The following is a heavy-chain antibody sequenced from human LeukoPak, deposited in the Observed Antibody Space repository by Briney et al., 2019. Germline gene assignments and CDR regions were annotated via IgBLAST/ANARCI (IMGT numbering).Heavy chain of an antibody. Sequence: SETLSLTCTVYGGFMSSSSDFWGWIRQPPGKGLEWIGSIYYSGSTYYNPSLESRVTISVDTSKNQFSLKVASVTVADTAVYYCARRGGPSGTYYFDSWGQGILVTVPS. J-gene: IGHJ4*02. CDR3: ARRGGPSGTYYFDS. CDR1: GGFMSSSSDF. V-gene: IGHV4-39*01. D-gene: IGHD1-26*01. CDR2: IYYSGST.